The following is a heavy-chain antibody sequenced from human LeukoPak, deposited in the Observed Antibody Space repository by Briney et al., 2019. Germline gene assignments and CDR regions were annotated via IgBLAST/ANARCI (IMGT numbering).Heavy chain of an antibody. CDR1: GYSISSGYY. CDR2: IYHSGST. Sequence: PSETLSLTCTVSGYSISSGYYWGWIRQPPGKGLEWIGSIYHSGSTYYNPSLKSRVTISVDTSKNQFSLKLSSVTAADTAVYYCATSFGYWTFDVWGQGTMVTVSS. CDR3: ATSFGYWTFDV. D-gene: IGHD2-21*01. V-gene: IGHV4-38-2*02. J-gene: IGHJ3*01.